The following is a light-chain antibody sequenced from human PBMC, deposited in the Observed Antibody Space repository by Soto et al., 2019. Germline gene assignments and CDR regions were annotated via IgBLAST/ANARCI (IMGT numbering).Light chain of an antibody. CDR2: DGS. CDR3: CSYAGTNTWV. Sequence: QSALTQPASVSGSPGQSITISCTGTSTNVGSSNFVSWYQQYPGKAPRLVIYDGSRRPSAVSIRFSGSKSGNTASLTISGLQTEDEADYYCCSYAGTNTWVFGGGTKLTVL. V-gene: IGLV2-23*01. J-gene: IGLJ2*01. CDR1: STNVGSSNF.